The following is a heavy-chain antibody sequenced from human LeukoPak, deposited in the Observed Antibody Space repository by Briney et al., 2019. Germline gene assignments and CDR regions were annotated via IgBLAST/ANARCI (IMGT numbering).Heavy chain of an antibody. CDR2: IYWDDDK. V-gene: IGHV2-5*02. J-gene: IGHJ4*02. Sequence: SGPTLVKPTQTLTLTCTFSGFSLSTRGVGVGWIRQPPGKALEWLALIYWDDDKRYSPSLKSRLTITKDTSKNQVVLTMTNMDPVDTATYYCAHRHRGAAAGTWSHWGQGTLVTVS. CDR1: GFSLSTRGVG. CDR3: AHRHRGAAAGTWSH. D-gene: IGHD6-13*01.